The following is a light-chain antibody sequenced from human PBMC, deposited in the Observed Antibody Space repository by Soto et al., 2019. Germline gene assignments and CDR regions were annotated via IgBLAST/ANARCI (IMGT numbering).Light chain of an antibody. CDR1: QSISSW. J-gene: IGKJ1*01. CDR2: DAS. V-gene: IGKV1-5*01. Sequence: DIQMTQSPSTLSASVGDRVTITCRASQSISSWLAWYQQKPGKAPKLLIYDASSLERGVPSRFRGSGSGTEFTLTISSLQPDDFATYYCQQYNSYSTFGQGTKVEIK. CDR3: QQYNSYST.